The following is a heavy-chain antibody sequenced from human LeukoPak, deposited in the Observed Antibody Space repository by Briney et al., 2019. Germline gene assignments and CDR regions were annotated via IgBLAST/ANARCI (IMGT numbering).Heavy chain of an antibody. J-gene: IGHJ4*02. CDR3: AREVRNYYDSTKGGEGYFDY. CDR2: IYSGGST. V-gene: IGHV3-66*01. Sequence: PGGSLRLSCAASGFTVSSNYMSWVRQAPGKGLEWVSVIYSGGSTYYADSVKGRFTISRDNSKNTLYLQMNSLRAEDTAVYYCAREVRNYYDSTKGGEGYFDYWGQGTLVTVSS. D-gene: IGHD3-22*01. CDR1: GFTVSSNY.